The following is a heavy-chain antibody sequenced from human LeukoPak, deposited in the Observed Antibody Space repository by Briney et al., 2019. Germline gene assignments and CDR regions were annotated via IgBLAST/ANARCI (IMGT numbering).Heavy chain of an antibody. CDR3: ARDSFDNSGPDY. CDR2: ISYDGSNK. Sequence: GGSLRLSCAASGFTFSSYAIHWVRQAPGKGLELVAVISYDGSNKYYADSVKVRFTISRDNSKNTLYLQMNSLRAEDTAVYYCARDSFDNSGPDYWGQGTLVTVSS. J-gene: IGHJ4*02. CDR1: GFTFSSYA. V-gene: IGHV3-30*04. D-gene: IGHD3-22*01.